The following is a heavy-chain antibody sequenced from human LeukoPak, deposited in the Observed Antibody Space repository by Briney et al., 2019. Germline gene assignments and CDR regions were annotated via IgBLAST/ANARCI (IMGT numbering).Heavy chain of an antibody. V-gene: IGHV3-30*04. Sequence: GGSLRLSCVASGFTFNYYAIDWVRQAPGKGLEWVAVISFDGKNKFYADSVKGRFPISRDNSKNTLYLQMNSLRADDTAVYYCAKDFSRRVTMVRGVIPSFDSWGQGTLVTVSP. CDR3: AKDFSRRVTMVRGVIPSFDS. CDR1: GFTFNYYA. CDR2: ISFDGKNK. J-gene: IGHJ4*02. D-gene: IGHD3-10*01.